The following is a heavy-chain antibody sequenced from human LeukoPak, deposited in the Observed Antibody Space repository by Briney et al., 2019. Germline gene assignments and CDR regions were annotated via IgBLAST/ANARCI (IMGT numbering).Heavy chain of an antibody. CDR3: AKDRVAAAGTRGFHWFDP. CDR1: GFTFSSYA. D-gene: IGHD6-13*01. Sequence: PGGSLRLSCAASGFTFSSYAMSWVRQAPGKGLEWVSAISGSGGSTYYADSVKGRFTISRDNSKNTLYLQVNSLRAEDTAVYYCAKDRVAAAGTRGFHWFDPWGQGTLVTVSS. CDR2: ISGSGGST. V-gene: IGHV3-23*01. J-gene: IGHJ5*02.